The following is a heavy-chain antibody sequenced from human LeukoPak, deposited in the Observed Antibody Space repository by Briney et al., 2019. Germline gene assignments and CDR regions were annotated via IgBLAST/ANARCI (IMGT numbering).Heavy chain of an antibody. CDR2: ISSSGRTK. V-gene: IGHV3-48*03. Sequence: GGSLRLSCAASGFTFSSYEMNWVRQAPGKGLEWVSYISSSGRTKYYADSVKGRFTISRDNAKNSLYLQMNSLRAEDTAVYYCARVSSGYSSGWNPYYYYYYYMDVWGKGTTVTVSS. CDR3: ARVSSGYSSGWNPYYYYYYYMDV. J-gene: IGHJ6*03. D-gene: IGHD6-19*01. CDR1: GFTFSSYE.